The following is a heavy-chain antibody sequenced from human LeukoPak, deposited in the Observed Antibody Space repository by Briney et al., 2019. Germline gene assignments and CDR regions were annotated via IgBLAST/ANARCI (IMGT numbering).Heavy chain of an antibody. Sequence: GGSLRLSCAASGFSFSTYWMGWVRQAPGKGLEWAAHINDGGSGKYYVDSLEGRFTISRDNAKNSLYLQMSSLRAEDTAMYYCARTYPGIALAGTFDYWGQGTLVTVSS. V-gene: IGHV3-7*01. J-gene: IGHJ4*02. CDR2: INDGGSGK. CDR1: GFSFSTYW. D-gene: IGHD6-19*01. CDR3: ARTYPGIALAGTFDY.